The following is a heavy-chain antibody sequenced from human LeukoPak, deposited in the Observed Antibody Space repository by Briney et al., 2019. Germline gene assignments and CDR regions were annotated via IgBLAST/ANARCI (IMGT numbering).Heavy chain of an antibody. CDR1: GGTFSSYA. Sequence: ASVKVSCKASGGTFSSYAISWVRQAPGQGLEWMGGIIPIFGTANYAQKFQGRVTITADESTSTAYMELSRLRSDDTAVYYCASGGRIVVVPAAIRGDFDYWGQGTLVTVSS. CDR3: ASGGRIVVVPAAIRGDFDY. D-gene: IGHD2-2*01. V-gene: IGHV1-69*13. CDR2: IIPIFGTA. J-gene: IGHJ4*02.